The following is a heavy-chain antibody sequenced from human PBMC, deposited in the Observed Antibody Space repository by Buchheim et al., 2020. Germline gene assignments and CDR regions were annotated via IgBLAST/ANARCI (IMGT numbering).Heavy chain of an antibody. CDR1: GFTFSSYS. V-gene: IGHV3-48*01. Sequence: EVQLVESGGGLVQPGGSLRLSCAASGFTFSSYSMNWVRQAPGKGLEWVSYISSSSSTIYYADSVKGRFTISRDNAKNSLYLQMNSLRAEDTAVYYCARVGKMATIVEATIDFDHWGQGAL. J-gene: IGHJ4*02. CDR3: ARVGKMATIVEATIDFDH. CDR2: ISSSSSTI. D-gene: IGHD5-24*01.